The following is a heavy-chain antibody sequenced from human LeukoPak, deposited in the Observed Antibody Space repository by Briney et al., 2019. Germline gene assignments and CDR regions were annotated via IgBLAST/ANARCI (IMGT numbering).Heavy chain of an antibody. CDR1: GGSIKTNY. D-gene: IGHD5-12*01. V-gene: IGHV4-59*01. CDR2: GYYRGST. J-gene: IGHJ5*02. Sequence: SETLSLTCTVSGGSIKTNYWSWIRQPPGKGLEWIGYGYYRGSTNYNPSLKSRVTISVDTSKNQFSLKLNSVTTVDTAVYYCAREGDPGSGYNYGNWLDPWGQGTLVTVPS. CDR3: AREGDPGSGYNYGNWLDP.